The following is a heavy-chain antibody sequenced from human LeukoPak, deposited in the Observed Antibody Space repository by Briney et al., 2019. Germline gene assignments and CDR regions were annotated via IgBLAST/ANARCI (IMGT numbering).Heavy chain of an antibody. CDR1: GGSISSYY. CDR3: ARDRYGSGSASFDL. Sequence: SETLSLTCTVSGGSISSYYWSWIRQPPGKGLEWIGYIYYSGSTNYNPSLKSRVTISVDTSKNQFSLKLRSVTAADTAVYYCARDRYGSGSASFDLWGRGTLVTVSS. CDR2: IYYSGST. V-gene: IGHV4-59*12. D-gene: IGHD3-10*01. J-gene: IGHJ2*01.